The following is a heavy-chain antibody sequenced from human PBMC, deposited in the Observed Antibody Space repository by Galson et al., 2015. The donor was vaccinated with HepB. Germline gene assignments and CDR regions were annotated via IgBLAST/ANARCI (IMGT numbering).Heavy chain of an antibody. CDR2: INPNSGGT. J-gene: IGHJ5*02. V-gene: IGHV1-2*06. CDR3: ARDDSSLGATGGP. Sequence: SVKVSCKAPGYTFTGYYMHWVRQAPGQGLEWMGRINPNSGGTNYAQKFQGRVTMTRDTSISTAYMELSRLRSDDTAVYYCARDDSSLGATGGPWGQGTLVTVSS. D-gene: IGHD1-26*01. CDR1: GYTFTGYY.